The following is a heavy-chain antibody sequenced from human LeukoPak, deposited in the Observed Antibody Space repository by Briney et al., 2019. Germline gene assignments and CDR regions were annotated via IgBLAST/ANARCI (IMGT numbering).Heavy chain of an antibody. CDR3: ARDRRRDGYQKPLDY. V-gene: IGHV3-48*04. J-gene: IGHJ4*02. CDR2: ISSSTTII. Sequence: PGGSLRLSCAASGFTFSSYSMNWVRRAPGKGLEWVSYISSSTTIIYYAASVKGRFTISRDNAKNSLYLQMNSLRAEDTAVYYCARDRRRDGYQKPLDYWGQGTLVTVSS. CDR1: GFTFSSYS. D-gene: IGHD5-24*01.